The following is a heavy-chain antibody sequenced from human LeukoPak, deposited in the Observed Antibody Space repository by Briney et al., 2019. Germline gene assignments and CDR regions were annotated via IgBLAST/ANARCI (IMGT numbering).Heavy chain of an antibody. CDR1: GGSISSYY. V-gene: IGHV4-59*01. CDR3: ARGVTTGYSSSWHFDY. D-gene: IGHD6-13*01. J-gene: IGHJ4*02. CDR2: IYYSGST. Sequence: PSETLSLTCTVPGGSISSYYWSWIRQPPGKGLEWIGYIYYSGSTNYNPSLKSRVTISVDTSKNQFSLKLSSVTAADTAVYYCARGVTTGYSSSWHFDYWGQGTLVTVSS.